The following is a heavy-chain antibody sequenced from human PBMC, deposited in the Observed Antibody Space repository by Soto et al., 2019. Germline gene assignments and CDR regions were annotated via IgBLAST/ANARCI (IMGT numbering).Heavy chain of an antibody. V-gene: IGHV3-11*01. Sequence: GGSLRLSCAASGFTFSDYYMSWIRQAPGKGLEWVSYISSSGSTIYYADSVKGRFTISRDNAKNSLYLQMNSLRAEDTAVYYCARDLPHYDFWSDLLRGFDYWGQGTLVTVSS. CDR1: GFTFSDYY. J-gene: IGHJ4*02. CDR2: ISSSGSTI. CDR3: ARDLPHYDFWSDLLRGFDY. D-gene: IGHD3-3*01.